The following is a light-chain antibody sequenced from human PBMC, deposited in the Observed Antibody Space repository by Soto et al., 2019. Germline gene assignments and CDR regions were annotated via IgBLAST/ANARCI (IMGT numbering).Light chain of an antibody. Sequence: QAALPHPPSSSGSPGQSVTISCPGTSSDVGAYNYVSWYQQLPGKAPKLIIYEVSKRPSGVPDRFSGSKSGNTASLTVSGLQAEDEADYYCTSYAGTYSFFYVFGTGTKVTVL. J-gene: IGLJ1*01. V-gene: IGLV2-8*01. CDR2: EVS. CDR3: TSYAGTYSFFYV. CDR1: SSDVGAYNY.